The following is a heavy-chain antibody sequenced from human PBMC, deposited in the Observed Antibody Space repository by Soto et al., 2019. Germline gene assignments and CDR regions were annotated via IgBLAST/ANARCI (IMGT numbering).Heavy chain of an antibody. D-gene: IGHD3-3*01. CDR3: ARDLYDFWSGYQSHGMDV. CDR1: GFTFSSYG. V-gene: IGHV3-33*01. CDR2: IWYDGSNK. J-gene: IGHJ6*02. Sequence: GGSLRLSCAASGFTFSSYGMHWVRQAPGKGLEWVAVIWYDGSNKYYADSVKGRFTISRDNSKNTLYLQMNSLRAEDTAVYYCARDLYDFWSGYQSHGMDVWAQRTTVTVSS.